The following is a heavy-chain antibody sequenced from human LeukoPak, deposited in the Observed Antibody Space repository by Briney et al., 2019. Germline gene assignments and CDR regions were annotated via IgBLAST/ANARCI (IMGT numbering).Heavy chain of an antibody. CDR1: GFTFSNSA. J-gene: IGHJ4*02. CDR2: ISGSGGST. CDR3: AKVWFGEFYYFDY. D-gene: IGHD3-10*01. Sequence: GGSLRLSCAASGFTFSNSAMSWVRQAPGKGLEWVSGISGSGGSTYYADSVKSRFTISRDNSKNTLSLQMNGLRAEDTAVYYCAKVWFGEFYYFDYWGQGTLVTVSS. V-gene: IGHV3-23*01.